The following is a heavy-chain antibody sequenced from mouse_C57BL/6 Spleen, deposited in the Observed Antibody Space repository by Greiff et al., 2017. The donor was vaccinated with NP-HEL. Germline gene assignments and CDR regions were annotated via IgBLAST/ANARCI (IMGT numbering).Heavy chain of an antibody. CDR3: TTRGLLRGDYFDY. Sequence: VQLQQSGAELVRPGASVKLSCTASGFNIKDYYMHWVKQRPEQGLEWIGRIDPEDGDTEYAPKFQGKATMTADTSSNTAYLQLSSLTSEDTAVYYCTTRGLLRGDYFDYWGQGPTLTVSS. J-gene: IGHJ2*01. CDR1: GFNIKDYY. D-gene: IGHD2-3*01. CDR2: IDPEDGDT. V-gene: IGHV14-1*01.